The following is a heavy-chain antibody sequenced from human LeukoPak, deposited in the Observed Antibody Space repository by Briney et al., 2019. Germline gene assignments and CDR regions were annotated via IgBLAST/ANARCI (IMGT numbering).Heavy chain of an antibody. D-gene: IGHD3-10*01. CDR1: GFTFSSNA. CDR3: AKATMVRGPTDY. CDR2: ISGSGGST. V-gene: IGHV3-23*01. Sequence: GGSLRLSCAASGFTFSSNAMSWVRQAPGKGLEWVSAISGSGGSTYYADSVKGRFTISRDNSKNTPYLQMNSLRAEDTAVYYCAKATMVRGPTDYWGQGTLVTVSS. J-gene: IGHJ4*02.